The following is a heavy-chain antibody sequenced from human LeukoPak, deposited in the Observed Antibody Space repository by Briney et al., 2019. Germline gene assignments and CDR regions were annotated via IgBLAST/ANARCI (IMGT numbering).Heavy chain of an antibody. CDR3: VRALYDGSGYYSHFDY. D-gene: IGHD3-22*01. CDR1: GFTFSSYS. CDR2: ITRSSIYT. V-gene: IGHV3-21*01. J-gene: IGHJ4*02. Sequence: NAGGSLRLSCAGSGFTFSSYSMTWVRQAPGKGMELVSSITRSSIYTYYADSVKGRFTISRDNAKKSLYLQMNSLRTEDTAVYYCVRALYDGSGYYSHFDYWGQGTLVTVSS.